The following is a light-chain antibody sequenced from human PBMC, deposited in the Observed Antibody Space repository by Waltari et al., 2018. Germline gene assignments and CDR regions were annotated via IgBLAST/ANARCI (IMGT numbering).Light chain of an antibody. Sequence: SYDLTQPPSVSASPGTTASIACFGDKLGDKSVSWNQQKPGQSPVLVIYQDTKRPSVIPERFSASNSGNTATLTVSETQAVDEASYYCQTWDSNTVVFGGGTTLTVL. CDR1: KLGDKS. V-gene: IGLV3-1*01. CDR2: QDT. J-gene: IGLJ2*01. CDR3: QTWDSNTVV.